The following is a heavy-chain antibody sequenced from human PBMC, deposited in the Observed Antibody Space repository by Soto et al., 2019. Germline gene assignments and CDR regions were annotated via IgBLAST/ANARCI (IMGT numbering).Heavy chain of an antibody. D-gene: IGHD2-15*01. Sequence: PWESLTISCKGSGYSFTSYWIGWVRQIPGRGLEWMGIIYPGDSDTRYSPSFQGQVTISADKSISTAYLQWSSLKASDTAMYYCARGGRRLTSWYYYGMDVWGQGTTVTV. CDR1: GYSFTSYW. V-gene: IGHV5-51*01. CDR3: ARGGRRLTSWYYYGMDV. J-gene: IGHJ6*02. CDR2: IYPGDSDT.